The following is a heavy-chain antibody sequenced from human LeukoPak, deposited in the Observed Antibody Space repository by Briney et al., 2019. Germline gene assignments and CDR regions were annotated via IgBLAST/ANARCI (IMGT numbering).Heavy chain of an antibody. J-gene: IGHJ4*02. D-gene: IGHD5-12*01. CDR3: VNLGYSD. CDR1: GFTFSNAW. CDR2: IKDDGSDR. V-gene: IGHV3-7*01. Sequence: GGSLRVSCAASGFTFSNAWMSWVRQARRKGLEWVATIKDDGSDRYYVDSVKGRFTISRDNAKNSLYLQMNSLRVEDTAVYYCVNLGYSDGGQGTLVTVSS.